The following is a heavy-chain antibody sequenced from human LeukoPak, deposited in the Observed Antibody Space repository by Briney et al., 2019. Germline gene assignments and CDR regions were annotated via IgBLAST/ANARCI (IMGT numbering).Heavy chain of an antibody. CDR1: GGSLSGYY. D-gene: IGHD6-13*01. Sequence: SETLSLTCAVYGGSLSGYYWSCIRQPPGKGLEWIGSIYYSGSTNYNPSLKSRVTISVDTSKNQFSLKLSSVTAADTAVYYCARDEVIAAAGTGYWGQGTLVTVSS. CDR3: ARDEVIAAAGTGY. J-gene: IGHJ4*02. CDR2: IYYSGST. V-gene: IGHV4-34*01.